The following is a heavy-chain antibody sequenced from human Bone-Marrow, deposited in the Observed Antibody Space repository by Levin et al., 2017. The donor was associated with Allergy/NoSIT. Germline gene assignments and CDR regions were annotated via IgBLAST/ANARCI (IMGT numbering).Heavy chain of an antibody. CDR2: IIRNTDGGTT. V-gene: IGHV3-15*01. CDR1: GFTFSDTW. CDR3: TSDTPRSARQAFDY. J-gene: IGHJ4*02. Sequence: PGGSLRLSCAASGFTFSDTWMNWVRQAPGKGLEWVGRIIRNTDGGTTAYGAPVKGRFIISRDDSKNTLYLQMNNLQTDDTAVYYCTSDTPRSARQAFDYWGQGTPVTVSS.